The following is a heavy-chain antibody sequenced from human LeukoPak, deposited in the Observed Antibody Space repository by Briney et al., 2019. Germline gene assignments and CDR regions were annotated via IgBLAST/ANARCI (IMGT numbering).Heavy chain of an antibody. D-gene: IGHD6-13*01. CDR3: ARGKRGYSSSWYDY. CDR1: GGSFSGYY. J-gene: IGHJ4*02. Sequence: SETLSLTCAVYGGSFSGYYWSWIRQPPGKGLEWIGEINHSGGTKYNPSLKSRVTISVDTSKNQFSLKLSSVTAADTAVYYCARGKRGYSSSWYDYWGQGTLVTVSS. V-gene: IGHV4-34*01. CDR2: INHSGGT.